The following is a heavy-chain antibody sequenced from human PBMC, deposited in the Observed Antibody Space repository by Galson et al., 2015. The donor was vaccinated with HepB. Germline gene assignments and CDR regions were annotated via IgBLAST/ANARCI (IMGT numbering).Heavy chain of an antibody. CDR3: ARGRKGGNTPSEYYFDF. CDR2: MNPNSGNT. J-gene: IGHJ4*02. V-gene: IGHV1-8*01. Sequence: SVTVSCKASGSTFASYDINWVRQATGQGLEWMAWMNPNSGNTGSALKFQGRVTMTMNTSITTAYMELSSLRSDDTAVYYCARGRKGGNTPSEYYFDFWGQGTLVTVSS. CDR1: GSTFASYD. D-gene: IGHD4-23*01.